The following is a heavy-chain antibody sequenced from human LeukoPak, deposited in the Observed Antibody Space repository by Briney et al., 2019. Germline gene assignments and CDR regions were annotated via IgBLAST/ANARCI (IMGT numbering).Heavy chain of an antibody. CDR3: AREYCSGGSCYYDIFDY. J-gene: IGHJ4*02. Sequence: PSETLSLTCAVYGGSFGGYYWSWIRQPPGKGLEWIGEINHSGSTNYNPSLKSRVTMSVDTSKNQFSLKLSSVTAADTAVYYCAREYCSGGSCYYDIFDYWGQGTLVTVSS. D-gene: IGHD2-15*01. V-gene: IGHV4-34*01. CDR2: INHSGST. CDR1: GGSFGGYY.